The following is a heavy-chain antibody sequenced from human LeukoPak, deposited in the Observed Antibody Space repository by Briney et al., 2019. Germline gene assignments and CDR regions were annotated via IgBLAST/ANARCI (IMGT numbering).Heavy chain of an antibody. Sequence: GGSLRLSCAASGFTVSSNYMSWVRQAPGKGLEWVSVIYSGGSTYYADSVKGRFTISRDNSKDTLYLQMNSLRAEDTAVYYCARSSGWYGWFDPWGQGTLVTVSS. V-gene: IGHV3-53*01. CDR1: GFTVSSNY. D-gene: IGHD6-19*01. CDR3: ARSSGWYGWFDP. CDR2: IYSGGST. J-gene: IGHJ5*02.